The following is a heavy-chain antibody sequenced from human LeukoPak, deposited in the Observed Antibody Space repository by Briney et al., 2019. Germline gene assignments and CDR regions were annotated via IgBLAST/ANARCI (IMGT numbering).Heavy chain of an antibody. CDR3: ARVEYCSGANCYSLGY. J-gene: IGHJ4*02. Sequence: GGSLRLSCAASGFTFSSYSMNWVRQAPGKGLEWVSYISSSSSTIYYADSVKGRFAISRDNAKSSLSLQMNSLRAEDTAVYYCARVEYCSGANCYSLGYWGQGTLVTVSS. CDR1: GFTFSSYS. V-gene: IGHV3-48*01. D-gene: IGHD2-15*01. CDR2: ISSSSSTI.